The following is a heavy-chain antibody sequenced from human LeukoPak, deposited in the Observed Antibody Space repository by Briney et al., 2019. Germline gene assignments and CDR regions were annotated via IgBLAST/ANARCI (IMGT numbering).Heavy chain of an antibody. CDR1: GGTSSSYA. CDR3: VKESGAVFGPDYFDS. D-gene: IGHD6-19*01. CDR2: MNPNSGNT. V-gene: IGHV1-8*02. J-gene: IGHJ4*02. Sequence: ASVKVSCKASGGTSSSYAISWVRQATGQGLEWMGWMNPNSGNTGYTQKFQGRVAMTRDNSITTAYMELSSLRSEDTAVYYCVKESGAVFGPDYFDSWGQGTLVTVSS.